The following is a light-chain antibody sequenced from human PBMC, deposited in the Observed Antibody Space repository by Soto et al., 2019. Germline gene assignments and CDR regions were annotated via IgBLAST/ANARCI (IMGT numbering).Light chain of an antibody. CDR1: QGVGSH. Sequence: DIQMTQSPSSVSALIGDRVTITCRASQGVGSHVNWYQQKPGKAPNLLIHGASNLQSGVPSTFSGSGSGTDFTLTISSLQPEEFVTYYCQQNYRAPLTFGGGTKVEIK. CDR2: GAS. V-gene: IGKV1-39*01. J-gene: IGKJ4*01. CDR3: QQNYRAPLT.